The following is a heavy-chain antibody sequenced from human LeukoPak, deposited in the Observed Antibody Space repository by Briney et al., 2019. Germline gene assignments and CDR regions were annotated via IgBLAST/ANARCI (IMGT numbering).Heavy chain of an antibody. J-gene: IGHJ6*02. CDR1: GFTVSSNY. CDR3: VRDVGGEYYGMDV. V-gene: IGHV3-53*04. CDR2: IYSSGST. Sequence: SGGSLRLSCAASGFTVSSNYMSWVRQAPGKGLEWVSVIYSSGSTYYADSVKGRFTISIHNSKNPLYLEMNSLRAEDTAVYYCVRDVGGEYYGMDVWGQGTTVTVSS. D-gene: IGHD2-15*01.